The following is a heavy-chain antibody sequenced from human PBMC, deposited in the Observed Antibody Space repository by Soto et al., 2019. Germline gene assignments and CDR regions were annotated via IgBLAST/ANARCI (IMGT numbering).Heavy chain of an antibody. V-gene: IGHV5-10-1*01. CDR3: ERTTVDNWFDP. D-gene: IGHD4-17*01. Sequence: GEYLKISCKGSGYSFTSYWISWVRQMPGKGLEWMGRVDPSDSYTNYSPSFQGHVTISADKSISTACLQWSSLKASDTAMYYCERTTVDNWFDPWGQGNLVTVSS. CDR1: GYSFTSYW. CDR2: VDPSDSYT. J-gene: IGHJ5*02.